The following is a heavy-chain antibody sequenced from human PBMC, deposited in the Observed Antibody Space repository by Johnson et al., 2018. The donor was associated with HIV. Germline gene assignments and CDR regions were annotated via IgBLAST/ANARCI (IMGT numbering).Heavy chain of an antibody. CDR3: ARDTTMIVVSDAFDI. Sequence: VQLVESGGGVARPGGSLRLSCVASGFTFDDYGLSWVRPAPGKGLEWVSYISRRGSTIYYAYSVKGRFTISRDNATNSLYLQKNSLRAEDTALYYCARDTTMIVVSDAFDIWGQGTMVTVSS. J-gene: IGHJ3*02. CDR1: GFTFDDYG. CDR2: ISRRGSTI. V-gene: IGHV3-20*04. D-gene: IGHD3-22*01.